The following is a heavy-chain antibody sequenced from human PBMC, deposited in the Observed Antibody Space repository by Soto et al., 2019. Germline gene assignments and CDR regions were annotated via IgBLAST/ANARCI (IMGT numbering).Heavy chain of an antibody. Sequence: GESLKISCKGSGYSFTSYWIGWVRQMPGKGLEWMGIIYPGGSDTRYSPSFQGQVTISADKSISTAYLQWSSLKASDTAMYYCATSTTVTSITSGMDVWGQGTTVTVSS. D-gene: IGHD4-17*01. CDR2: IYPGGSDT. V-gene: IGHV5-51*01. J-gene: IGHJ6*02. CDR1: GYSFTSYW. CDR3: ATSTTVTSITSGMDV.